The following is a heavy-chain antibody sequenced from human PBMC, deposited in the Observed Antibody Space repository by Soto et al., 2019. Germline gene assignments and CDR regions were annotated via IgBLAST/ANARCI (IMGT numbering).Heavy chain of an antibody. CDR3: AKDMKWGGMTTIHYFDS. CDR1: GFTADDYA. CDR2: ISSNSDTI. Sequence: GGSLRLSCVASGFTADDYAMHWVRQAPGKGLEWVSGISSNSDTIDYADSVKGRFTISRDNAKNSLFLQMNSLRPEDTALYYCAKDMKWGGMTTIHYFDSWCQGTLVTVSS. D-gene: IGHD4-17*01. V-gene: IGHV3-9*02. J-gene: IGHJ4*02.